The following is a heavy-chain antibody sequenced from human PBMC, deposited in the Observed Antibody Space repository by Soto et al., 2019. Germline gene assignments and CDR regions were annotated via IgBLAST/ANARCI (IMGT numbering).Heavy chain of an antibody. CDR2: IRATGDSP. J-gene: IGHJ3*02. V-gene: IGHV3-23*01. D-gene: IGHD1-26*01. CDR3: AKVVSGTYYRFPFEI. Sequence: GGSLRLSCAASGFTFTSYAMTWVRQAPGKGLEWVSGIRATGDSPYYADSVKGRFTISKDNSNNILYLQMNNLRAEDTAVYYCAKVVSGTYYRFPFEIWGQGTMVTVSS. CDR1: GFTFTSYA.